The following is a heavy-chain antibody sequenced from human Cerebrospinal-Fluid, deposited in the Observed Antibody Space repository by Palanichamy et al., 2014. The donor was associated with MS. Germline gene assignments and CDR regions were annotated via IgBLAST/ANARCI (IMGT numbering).Heavy chain of an antibody. J-gene: IGHJ5*02. CDR1: GYSFSGYG. CDR2: ISTYNGKK. D-gene: IGHD2/OR15-2a*01. CDR3: ARTYFYGSENRQEYDWFDP. V-gene: IGHV1-18*01. Sequence: QVQLVRSGGEVKKPGASVKVSCKTSGYSFSGYGISWVRQAPGQGLEWMGWISTYNGKKNSAQTLRGRLTMTTDTSTSTAYMELRSLRSDDTAVYYCARTYFYGSENRQEYDWFDPWGQGTLVTVSS.